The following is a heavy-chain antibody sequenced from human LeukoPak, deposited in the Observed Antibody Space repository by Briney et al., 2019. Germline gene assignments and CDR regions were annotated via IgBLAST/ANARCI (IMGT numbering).Heavy chain of an antibody. CDR1: GIPFSDYW. D-gene: IGHD4-23*01. V-gene: IGHV3-7*01. CDR2: IKDDGSEK. Sequence: GGSLRLSCAASGIPFSDYWMSWVRQAPGKGPEWVANIKDDGSEKYYMGSVKGRFTISRDNAKNSLYLQMNSLRAEDTAVYYCARIYGANSKYYFDYWGQGTLVTVSS. J-gene: IGHJ4*02. CDR3: ARIYGANSKYYFDY.